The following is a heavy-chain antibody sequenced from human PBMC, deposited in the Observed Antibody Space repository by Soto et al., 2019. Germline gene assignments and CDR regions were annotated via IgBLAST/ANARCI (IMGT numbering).Heavy chain of an antibody. J-gene: IGHJ4*02. Sequence: QVQLVQSGAQVKKPGASVKVSCKASGYTFSSSSISWVRQAPGQVLECMGWISVYNGNTNYAQTLQGRVTMSTDTSTGTAYMELRSLRSDDTAVYYCARNASGGFDSWGQGTLVTVSS. CDR2: ISVYNGNT. D-gene: IGHD3-16*01. V-gene: IGHV1-18*01. CDR3: ARNASGGFDS. CDR1: GYTFSSSS.